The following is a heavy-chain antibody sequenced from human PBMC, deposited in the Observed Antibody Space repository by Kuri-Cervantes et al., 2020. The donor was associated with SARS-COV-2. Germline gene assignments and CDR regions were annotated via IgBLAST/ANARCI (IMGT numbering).Heavy chain of an antibody. D-gene: IGHD4-11*01. CDR2: ISYDGSNK. Sequence: GESLKISCAASGFTFSSYAVHWVRQAPGKGLEWVAVISYDGSNKYYADSVKGRFTISRDNSKNTLYLQMNRLRAEDTAVYYCARDQDDYSNYHAFDIWGQGTMVTVSS. J-gene: IGHJ3*02. CDR3: ARDQDDYSNYHAFDI. CDR1: GFTFSSYA. V-gene: IGHV3-30*04.